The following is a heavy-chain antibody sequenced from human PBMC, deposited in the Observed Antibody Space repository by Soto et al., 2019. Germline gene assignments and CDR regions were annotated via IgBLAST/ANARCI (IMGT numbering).Heavy chain of an antibody. CDR1: GGSISSGDYY. CDR2: IYYSGST. Sequence: QVQLQESGPGLVKPSQTLSLTCTVSGGSISSGDYYWSWIRQPPGKGLEWIGYIYYSGSTYYNPSLKSRVTISVDTSKNQFSLKLSSVTAADTAVYYCARDVVVVPAATGAFDIWGQGTMVTVSS. J-gene: IGHJ3*02. CDR3: ARDVVVVPAATGAFDI. D-gene: IGHD2-2*01. V-gene: IGHV4-30-4*01.